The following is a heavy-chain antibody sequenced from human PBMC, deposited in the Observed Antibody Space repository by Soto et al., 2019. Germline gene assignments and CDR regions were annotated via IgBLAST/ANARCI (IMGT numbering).Heavy chain of an antibody. CDR2: IFHSGST. Sequence: PSETLSLTGLVSCYSISSGYYWGWIRQPPGKGLEWIASIFHSGSTYYSPSLKSRVTISVDTSKNQFSLKLSSVTAADTAVYYCARGLQYGGNSAYWGQGTLVTVS. D-gene: IGHD2-21*02. CDR3: ARGLQYGGNSAY. J-gene: IGHJ4*02. CDR1: CYSISSGYY. V-gene: IGHV4-38-2*02.